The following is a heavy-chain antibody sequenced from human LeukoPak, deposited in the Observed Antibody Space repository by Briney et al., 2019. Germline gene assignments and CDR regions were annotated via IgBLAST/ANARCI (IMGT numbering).Heavy chain of an antibody. D-gene: IGHD2-15*01. CDR2: IDRSTGT. CDR3: ARAGNNWDCSGGSCYFPDYYYYYMDV. J-gene: IGHJ6*03. Sequence: ASVKVSCKASGYTFSDYYMHWVRQAPGQGLEWMGWIDRSTGTKYAQKFQGRVTMTRDTSISTAYMELNRLTSDDTAVYFCARAGNNWDCSGGSCYFPDYYYYYMDVWGKGTTVTVSS. CDR1: GYTFSDYY. V-gene: IGHV1-2*02.